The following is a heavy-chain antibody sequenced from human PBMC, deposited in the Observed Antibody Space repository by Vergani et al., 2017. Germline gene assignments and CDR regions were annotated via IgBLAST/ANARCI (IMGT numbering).Heavy chain of an antibody. J-gene: IGHJ4*02. D-gene: IGHD3-16*02. V-gene: IGHV1-69*02. Sequence: QVQLVQSGAEVKKPGSSVKVSCKASGGTFSSYTISWVRQAPGQGLEWMGRIIPILGIANYAQKFQGRVTITADKSTSTAYMERSSLRSEDTAVYYCARGEGLRLGELSESFDYWGQGTLVTVSS. CDR1: GGTFSSYT. CDR3: ARGEGLRLGELSESFDY. CDR2: IIPILGIA.